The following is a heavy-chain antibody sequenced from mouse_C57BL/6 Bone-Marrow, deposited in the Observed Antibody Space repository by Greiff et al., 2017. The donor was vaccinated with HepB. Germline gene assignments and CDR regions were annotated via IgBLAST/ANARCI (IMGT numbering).Heavy chain of an antibody. D-gene: IGHD1-1*01. J-gene: IGHJ2*01. CDR2: INPNNGGT. Sequence: EVKLMESGPELVKPGASVKIPCKASGYTFTDYNMDWVKQSHGKSLEWIGDINPNNGGTIYNQKFKGKATLTVDKSSSTAYMELRSLTSEDTAVYYCARGGPYYYGSSYRFDYWGQGTTLTVSS. V-gene: IGHV1-18*01. CDR3: ARGGPYYYGSSYRFDY. CDR1: GYTFTDYN.